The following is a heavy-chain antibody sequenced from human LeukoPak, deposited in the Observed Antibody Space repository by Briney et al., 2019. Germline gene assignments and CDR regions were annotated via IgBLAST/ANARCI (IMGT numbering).Heavy chain of an antibody. Sequence: PSQTLSLTCTVSGGSISSGGYCWSWIRQHRGKGLEWIGYIYYSGSTYYHPSLKSRVTISVDTSKNQFSLKLSSVTAADTAVYYCARGAPGPYWGQGTLVTVSS. CDR3: ARGAPGPY. J-gene: IGHJ4*02. CDR2: IYYSGST. V-gene: IGHV4-31*03. CDR1: GGSISSGGYC.